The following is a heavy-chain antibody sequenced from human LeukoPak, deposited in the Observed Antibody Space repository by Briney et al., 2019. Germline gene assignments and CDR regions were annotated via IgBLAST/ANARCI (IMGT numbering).Heavy chain of an antibody. CDR2: MYLSGTT. Sequence: SETLSLTCTVSGDSIISLDLWSWVRQPPGRGLEWIGEMYLSGTTHSNPSVKSRVTISIDKSKNQFFLNLSSVTAADTTVYYCAGLVGRYSSGLYYYYFDYWGQGTLVTVSS. D-gene: IGHD3-22*01. CDR1: GDSIISLDL. J-gene: IGHJ4*02. CDR3: AGLVGRYSSGLYYYYFDY. V-gene: IGHV4-4*02.